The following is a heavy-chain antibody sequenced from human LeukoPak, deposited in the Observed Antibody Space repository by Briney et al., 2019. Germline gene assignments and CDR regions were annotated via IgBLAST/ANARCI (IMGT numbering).Heavy chain of an antibody. D-gene: IGHD2-15*01. CDR3: ATGSAFFDY. J-gene: IGHJ4*02. CDR1: GFTFSSYS. CDR2: ISSGSNYI. V-gene: IGHV3-21*01. Sequence: GGSLRLSCAASGFTFSSYSMNWVLQAPGKGLEWVSSISSGSNYIYYADSVKGRFTISRDNAKNSLYLQMNSLRAEDTSVYYCATGSAFFDYWGQGTLVTVSS.